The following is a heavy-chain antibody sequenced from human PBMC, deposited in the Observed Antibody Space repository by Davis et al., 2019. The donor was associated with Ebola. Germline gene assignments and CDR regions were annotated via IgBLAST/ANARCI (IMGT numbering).Heavy chain of an antibody. D-gene: IGHD3-3*01. CDR2: VSHSERET. J-gene: IGHJ4*02. CDR3: ARAVFHEVLDY. CDR1: GFTFRHYA. Sequence: PGGSLRLSCVAFGFTFRHYALHWVSQAQGKGLEWVAVVSHSERETFYADSVKGRFTISRDNSENTLYLQMNSLTADDTALYYCARAVFHEVLDYWGQGTLVTVSS. V-gene: IGHV3-30*04.